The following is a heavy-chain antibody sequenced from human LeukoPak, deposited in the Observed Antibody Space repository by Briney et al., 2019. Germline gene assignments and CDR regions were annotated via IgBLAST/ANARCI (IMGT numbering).Heavy chain of an antibody. CDR3: ARASGSNYYYGMDV. CDR1: GFTVSSNY. V-gene: IGHV3-53*01. CDR2: IYSGGST. D-gene: IGHD3-10*01. Sequence: PGGSLRLSCAASGFTVSSNYMSWVRQAPGKGLEWVSVIYSGGSTYYTDSMKGRFTISRDNSKNTLYLQMNSLRAEDTAVYYCARASGSNYYYGMDVWGQGTTVTVSS. J-gene: IGHJ6*02.